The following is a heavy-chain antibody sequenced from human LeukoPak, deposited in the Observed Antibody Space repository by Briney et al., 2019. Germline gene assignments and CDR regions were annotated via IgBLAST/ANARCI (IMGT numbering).Heavy chain of an antibody. J-gene: IGHJ4*02. CDR2: ISGSGGST. D-gene: IGHD7-27*01. CDR3: ATGSDHWGPDPDDY. CDR1: GFTFSSYA. Sequence: GGSLRLPCAASGFTFSSYAMSWVRQAPGKGLEWVSAISGSGGSTYYADSVKGRFTISRDNSKNTLYLQMNSLRAEDTAVYYCATGSDHWGPDPDDYWGQGTLVTVSS. V-gene: IGHV3-23*01.